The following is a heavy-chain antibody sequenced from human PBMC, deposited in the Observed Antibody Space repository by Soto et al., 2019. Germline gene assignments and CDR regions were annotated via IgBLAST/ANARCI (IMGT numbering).Heavy chain of an antibody. CDR3: ARGGSSWSAEYYQH. CDR1: GYTFSNYG. J-gene: IGHJ1*01. CDR2: ISGYNGNT. V-gene: IGHV1-18*01. D-gene: IGHD6-13*01. Sequence: QVQLVQSGAEVKKPGASVKVSCKASGYTFSNYGISWVRQAPGQWPEWMGWISGYNGNTNYAQTLQGRVTMTTDTSTSTAYMELRSLRSDDTAVYYCARGGSSWSAEYYQHWGQGTLVIVSS.